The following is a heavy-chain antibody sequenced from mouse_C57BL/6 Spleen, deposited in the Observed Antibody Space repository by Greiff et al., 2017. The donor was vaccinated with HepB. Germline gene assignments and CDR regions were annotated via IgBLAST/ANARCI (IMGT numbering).Heavy chain of an antibody. Sequence: VQLQQSGAELVRPGASVKLSCTASGFNIKDYYMHWVKQRPEQGLEWIGRIDPEDGDTEYAPKFQGKATMTADTSSNTAYLQLSSLTSEDTAVYYCTTEDYYGPYYFDYWGQGTTRTVSS. V-gene: IGHV14-1*01. CDR3: TTEDYYGPYYFDY. CDR2: IDPEDGDT. CDR1: GFNIKDYY. J-gene: IGHJ2*01. D-gene: IGHD1-1*01.